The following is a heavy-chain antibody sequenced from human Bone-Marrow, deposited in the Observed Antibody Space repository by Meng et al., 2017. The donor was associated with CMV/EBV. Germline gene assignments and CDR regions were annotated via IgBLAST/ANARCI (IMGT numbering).Heavy chain of an antibody. D-gene: IGHD3-22*01. CDR1: GFTFSSYD. CDR2: IGTAGDT. V-gene: IGHV3-13*01. CDR3: ARMGDDSSGWYFDL. Sequence: GESLKISCAASGFTFSSYDMHWARQATGKGLEWVSAIGTAGDTYYPGSVKGRFTISRENAKNSLYLQMNSLRAGDTAVYYCARMGDDSSGWYFDLWGRGTLVTVSS. J-gene: IGHJ2*01.